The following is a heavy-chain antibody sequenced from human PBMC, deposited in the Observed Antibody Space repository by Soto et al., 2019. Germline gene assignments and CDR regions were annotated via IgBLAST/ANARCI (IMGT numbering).Heavy chain of an antibody. J-gene: IGHJ5*02. V-gene: IGHV3-33*01. CDR2: IWYDGSNK. CDR1: GFTLSYYG. D-gene: IGHD3-22*01. Sequence: PGGSLRLSCAASGFTLSYYGMHWVRQAPGKGLEWVALIWYDGSNKYYADSVKGRFTISRDNSKNTLSLQMNSLRAEDTAVYYCARSFYDSRGFYYPYDPWGQGTLVTVSS. CDR3: ARSFYDSRGFYYPYDP.